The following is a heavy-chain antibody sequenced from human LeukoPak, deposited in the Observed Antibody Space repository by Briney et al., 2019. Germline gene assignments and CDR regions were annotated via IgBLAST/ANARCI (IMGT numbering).Heavy chain of an antibody. J-gene: IGHJ4*02. CDR3: TRGSDTIFGVARDGFDS. V-gene: IGHV3-49*03. Sequence: GGSLRLSCTASGFTFGDYAMSWFRQAPGKGLEWVGFIRGKAYGGTTEYAASVKGRFTISRDDSESTTYLQINSLKTEDTAVYYCTRGSDTIFGVARDGFDSWGQGTLVTVSS. CDR2: IRGKAYGGTT. D-gene: IGHD3-3*01. CDR1: GFTFGDYA.